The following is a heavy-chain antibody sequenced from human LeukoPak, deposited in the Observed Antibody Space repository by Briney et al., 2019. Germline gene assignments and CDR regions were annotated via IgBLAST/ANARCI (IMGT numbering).Heavy chain of an antibody. J-gene: IGHJ5*02. V-gene: IGHV4-59*01. CDR3: ARYRGKTTVSSLDWFDP. Sequence: PSETLSLTCTVSGGSISSYYWSWIRQPPGKGLEWIGYIYYSGSTKYNPSLKSRVTISVDTSKNQFSLKLSSVTAADTAVYYCARYRGKTTVSSLDWFDPWGQGTLVTVSP. CDR2: IYYSGST. D-gene: IGHD4-11*01. CDR1: GGSISSYY.